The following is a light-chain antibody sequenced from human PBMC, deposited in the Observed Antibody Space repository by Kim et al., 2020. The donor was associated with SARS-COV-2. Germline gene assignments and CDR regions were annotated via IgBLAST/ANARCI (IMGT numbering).Light chain of an antibody. CDR2: KDS. CDR3: YSAADNNVV. J-gene: IGLJ2*01. CDR1: VLAKKY. Sequence: SVSPGQTARITCSGDVLAKKYARWFQPKPGQAPVLVIYKDSERPSGIPERFSGSRSGTIATLTISGAQVEDEADYYCYSAADNNVVFGGGTQLTVL. V-gene: IGLV3-27*01.